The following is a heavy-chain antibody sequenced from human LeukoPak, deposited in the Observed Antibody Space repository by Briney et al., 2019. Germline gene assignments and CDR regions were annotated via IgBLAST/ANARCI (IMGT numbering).Heavy chain of an antibody. D-gene: IGHD5-24*01. CDR3: AREGFLMATPNWFDP. J-gene: IGHJ5*02. Sequence: SVKVSCKPSGGTFISYAISWVRQAPGQGLEWMGGIIPIFGTANYAQKFQGRVTITADESTSTAYMELSSLRSEDTAVYYCAREGFLMATPNWFDPWGQGTLVTVSS. CDR1: GGTFISYA. CDR2: IIPIFGTA. V-gene: IGHV1-69*13.